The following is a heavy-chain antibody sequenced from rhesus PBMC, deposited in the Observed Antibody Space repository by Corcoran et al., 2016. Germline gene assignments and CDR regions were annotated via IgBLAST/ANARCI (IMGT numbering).Heavy chain of an antibody. CDR1: EFTFSSYD. J-gene: IGHJ5-2*02. CDR3: ARGNSLDV. CDR2: ISIGGGT. Sequence: VEQLVESGGGLVQPGASLRLSCAASEFTFSSYDMHWVRQAPGKGLEWVSGISIGGGTYSPDSVQGRFSISRDNAKNSLYLPINSLRAEDTAVYYCARGNSLDVWGRGVLVTVSS. V-gene: IGHV3-132*01.